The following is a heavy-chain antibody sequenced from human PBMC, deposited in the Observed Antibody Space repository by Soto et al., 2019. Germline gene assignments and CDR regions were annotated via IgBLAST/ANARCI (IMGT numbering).Heavy chain of an antibody. D-gene: IGHD6-19*01. CDR3: ARVFSSGSGWMYYFDF. Sequence: QVQLQESGPGLVKPSETLSLTCTVSSDSIAGENWWSWVRQPPGLGPEWIGEVFHTGGTNYNPSLKSRVTMEVDKSKNQFSLNLISATAADTAVYYCARVFSSGSGWMYYFDFWGQGTLVSVSS. J-gene: IGHJ4*02. CDR1: SDSIAGENW. CDR2: VFHTGGT. V-gene: IGHV4-4*02.